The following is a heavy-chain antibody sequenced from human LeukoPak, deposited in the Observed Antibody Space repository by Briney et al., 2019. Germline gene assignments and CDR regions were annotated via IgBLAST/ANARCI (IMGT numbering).Heavy chain of an antibody. J-gene: IGHJ4*02. CDR3: ARREGYNFDY. V-gene: IGHV4-59*08. D-gene: IGHD5-24*01. CDR1: GGSISSYY. CDR2: FHHSGST. Sequence: SETLSLTCTVSGGSISSYYWSWIRQPPGKGLEWIGSFHHSGSTPYNPSLNSRVSISVDTSKNQSSLKLSSVTAADTAVYYCARREGYNFDYWGQGTLVTVSS.